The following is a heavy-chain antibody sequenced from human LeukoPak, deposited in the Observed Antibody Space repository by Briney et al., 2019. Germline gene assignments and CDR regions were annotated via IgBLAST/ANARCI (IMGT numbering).Heavy chain of an antibody. CDR2: IYYSGST. J-gene: IGHJ4*02. CDR1: GGSISNYY. Sequence: SETLSLTCTVSGGSISNYYWSWIRQPPGKGLEWIGYIYYSGSTNYNPSLKSRVTISADTSKNQISLNLNSVTAADTAVYYCARDQYYYDSSGYLIFDYWGQGTLVTVSS. D-gene: IGHD3-22*01. V-gene: IGHV4-59*01. CDR3: ARDQYYYDSSGYLIFDY.